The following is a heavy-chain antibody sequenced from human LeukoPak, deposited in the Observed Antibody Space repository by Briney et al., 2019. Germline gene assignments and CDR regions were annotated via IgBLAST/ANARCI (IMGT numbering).Heavy chain of an antibody. V-gene: IGHV3-64*01. J-gene: IGHJ6*02. CDR1: GFTFSSYA. CDR2: ISSNGGST. CDR3: ASLDV. Sequence: GGSLRLSCAASGFTFSSYAIHWVRQAPGKGLEYVSAISSNGGSTYYANSVKGRFTISRDNSKNTLYLQMGSLRAEDMAVYYCASLDVWGLGTTVTVSS.